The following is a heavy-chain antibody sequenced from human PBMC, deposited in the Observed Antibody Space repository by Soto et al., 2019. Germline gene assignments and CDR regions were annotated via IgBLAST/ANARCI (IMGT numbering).Heavy chain of an antibody. J-gene: IGHJ5*02. CDR1: GFTFSSYA. V-gene: IGHV3-23*01. D-gene: IGHD1-26*01. Sequence: GGSLRLSCAASGFTFSSYAMSWVRQAPGKGLEWVSAISGSGGSTYYADSVKGRFTISRDNSKNTLYLQMNSLRAEDTAVYYCAKGNSGSYKYTWFDPWGQGTLVTVSS. CDR2: ISGSGGST. CDR3: AKGNSGSYKYTWFDP.